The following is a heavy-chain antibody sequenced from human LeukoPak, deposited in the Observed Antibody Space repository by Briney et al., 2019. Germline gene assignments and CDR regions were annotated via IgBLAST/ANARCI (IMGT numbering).Heavy chain of an antibody. CDR3: ASVIRSGSFDY. V-gene: IGHV5-51*01. CDR2: IYPSDTDT. D-gene: IGHD1-26*01. Sequence: GESLKISCKGSGYSFSTYWIGWVRQMPGKGLEWMGLIYPSDTDTRYSPSFQGQVTISADKSISTAYLQWGSLEASDTAMYYCASVIRSGSFDYWGQGTLVTVSS. J-gene: IGHJ4*02. CDR1: GYSFSTYW.